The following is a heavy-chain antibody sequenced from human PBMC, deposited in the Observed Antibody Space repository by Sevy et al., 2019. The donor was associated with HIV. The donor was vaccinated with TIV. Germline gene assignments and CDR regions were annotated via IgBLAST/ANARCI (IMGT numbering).Heavy chain of an antibody. CDR2: ISHDEILK. V-gene: IGHV3-30*04. J-gene: IGHJ4*02. CDR3: ARDLPHLLPWELSRGSDY. CDR1: GFTFSSYA. Sequence: GGSLRLSCAASGFTFSSYALHWFRQAPGKGLEWVAVISHDEILKEYADSVKGRFTISRDSSKNTIYLEMKSLRPEATAGYYCARDLPHLLPWELSRGSDYWGQGTLVTVSS. D-gene: IGHD3-16*01.